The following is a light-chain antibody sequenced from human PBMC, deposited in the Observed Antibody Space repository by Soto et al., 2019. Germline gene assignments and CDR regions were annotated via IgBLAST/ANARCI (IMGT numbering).Light chain of an antibody. Sequence: DIQMTQSPSSLSASVGDRVTITCQASQDISNYLNWYQQKPGKASKLLIYDASNLETGVPSRFSGSGSGTDFTFTISSLQPEDIATYYCQQYDNFPWTFGQGTKVEIK. CDR2: DAS. CDR3: QQYDNFPWT. V-gene: IGKV1-33*01. CDR1: QDISNY. J-gene: IGKJ1*01.